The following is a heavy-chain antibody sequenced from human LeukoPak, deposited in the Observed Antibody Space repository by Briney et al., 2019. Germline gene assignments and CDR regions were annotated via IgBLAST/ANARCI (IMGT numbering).Heavy chain of an antibody. D-gene: IGHD3-22*01. CDR1: EFTFNSYA. CDR2: IRRKRNSYTT. J-gene: IGHJ3*02. Sequence: GGSLRLSCVASEFTFNSYAMTWVRQAPGKGLEWVGRIRRKRNSYTTEYAASVKGRFSISRDDLKKTLYLHMNSLQTEDTAVYYCSRDGAEGDNSAFDIWGPGTMVTVSS. V-gene: IGHV3-72*01. CDR3: SRDGAEGDNSAFDI.